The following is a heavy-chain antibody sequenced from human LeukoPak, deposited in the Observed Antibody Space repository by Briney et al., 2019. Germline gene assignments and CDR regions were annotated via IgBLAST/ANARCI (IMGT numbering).Heavy chain of an antibody. V-gene: IGHV3-53*01. CDR1: GFTVSSNY. J-gene: IGHJ6*02. Sequence: PGGSLRLSCAASGFTVSSNYMSWVRQAPGKGLEWVSVLYSGGSTYYADSVKGRFTISRDNSKNTLYLQMNSLRAEDTAVYYCARDRREGSSWYYYYFGMDVWGQGTTVTVSS. D-gene: IGHD6-13*01. CDR2: LYSGGST. CDR3: ARDRREGSSWYYYYFGMDV.